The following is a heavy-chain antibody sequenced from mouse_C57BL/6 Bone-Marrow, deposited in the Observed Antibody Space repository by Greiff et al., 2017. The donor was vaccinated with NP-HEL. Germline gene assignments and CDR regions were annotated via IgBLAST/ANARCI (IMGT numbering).Heavy chain of an antibody. CDR2: IDPNSGGT. Sequence: QVQLQQPGAELVKPGASVKLSCKASGYTFTSYLMHWVKQRPGRGLEWIGRIDPNSGGTKYNEKFKSKATMTVDKPSSTANMQLNSLTSEDSAVYYCERYYYGSSSFDYWGQGTTLTVSS. CDR1: GYTFTSYL. D-gene: IGHD1-1*01. CDR3: ERYYYGSSSFDY. J-gene: IGHJ2*01. V-gene: IGHV1-72*01.